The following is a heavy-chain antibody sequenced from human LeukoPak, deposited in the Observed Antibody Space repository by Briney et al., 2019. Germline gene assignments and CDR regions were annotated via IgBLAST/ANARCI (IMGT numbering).Heavy chain of an antibody. CDR1: GFTFSSYA. V-gene: IGHV3-30-3*01. D-gene: IGHD3-22*01. CDR3: ARDPYYYDSSGYPLFDY. Sequence: AGGSLRLSCAASGFTFSSYAMHWVRQAPGKGLEWVAVISYDGSNKYYADSVKGRFTISRDNSKNTLYLQMNSLRAEDTAVYYCARDPYYYDSSGYPLFDYWGQGTLVTVSS. CDR2: ISYDGSNK. J-gene: IGHJ4*02.